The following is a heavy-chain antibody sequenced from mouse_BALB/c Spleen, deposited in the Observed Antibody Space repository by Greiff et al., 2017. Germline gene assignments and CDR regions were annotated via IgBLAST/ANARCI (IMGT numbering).Heavy chain of an antibody. CDR1: GYTFTDYN. CDR2: IYPYNGGT. CDR3: ARNHAMDY. J-gene: IGHJ4*01. Sequence: VQLKESGPELVKPGASVKISCKASGYTFTDYNMHWVKQSHGKSLEWIGYIYPYNGGTGYNQKFKSKATLTVDNSSSTAYMELRSLTSEDSAVYYCARNHAMDYWGQGTSVTVSS. V-gene: IGHV1S29*02.